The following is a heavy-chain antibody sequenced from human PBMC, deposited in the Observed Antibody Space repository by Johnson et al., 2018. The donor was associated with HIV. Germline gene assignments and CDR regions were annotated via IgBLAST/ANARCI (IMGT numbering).Heavy chain of an antibody. CDR1: GFNFRTYD. V-gene: IGHV3-13*01. CDR2: IGTLSDT. CDR3: AREDTPFGSPHEGDPFDV. J-gene: IGHJ3*01. Sequence: VQLVESGGGLAKPAWSPRLSCVASGFNFRTYDMHWVRQAPGKGLEWVSAIGTLSDTFYPDSVKGRFTVSRENAKNSLYLQMNSLRAEDTAVYFCAREDTPFGSPHEGDPFDVWGQGTMVTVSS. D-gene: IGHD3-16*01.